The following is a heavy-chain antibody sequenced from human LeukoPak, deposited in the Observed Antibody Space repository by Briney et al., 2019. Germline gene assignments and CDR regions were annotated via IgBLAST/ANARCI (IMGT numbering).Heavy chain of an antibody. D-gene: IGHD2-15*01. CDR2: IIPIFGTA. V-gene: IGHV1-69*13. CDR1: GYTFTGYF. CDR3: ARGPALLGYCSGGSCYAPFRY. J-gene: IGHJ4*02. Sequence: ASVKVSCKASGYTFTGYFMHWVRQAPGQGLEWMGGIIPIFGTANYAQKFQGRVTITADESTSTAYMELSSLRSEDTAVYYCARGPALLGYCSGGSCYAPFRYWGQGTLVTVSS.